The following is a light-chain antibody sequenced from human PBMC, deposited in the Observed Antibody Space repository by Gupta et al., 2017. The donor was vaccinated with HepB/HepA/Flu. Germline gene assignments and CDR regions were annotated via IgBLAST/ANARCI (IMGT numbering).Light chain of an antibody. CDR2: EVF. J-gene: IGKJ4*01. Sequence: ETVMTKSPVSLSVTPGQPASISCKASQSLLYSDGKTYLYWYVQKPGQPPQLLIYEVFNRFSGVPDRFSGSGSGTDFTLKISRVEADDVGVYFCMQTIELPLTFGGGTRVEIK. V-gene: IGKV2D-29*01. CDR3: MQTIELPLT. CDR1: QSLLYSDGKTY.